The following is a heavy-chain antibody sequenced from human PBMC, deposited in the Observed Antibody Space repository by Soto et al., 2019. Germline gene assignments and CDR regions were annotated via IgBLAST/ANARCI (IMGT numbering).Heavy chain of an antibody. CDR2: IYPGDSDT. V-gene: IGHV5-51*01. CDR1: GYSFTSYW. Sequence: GESLKISCKGSGYSFTSYWIGWVRQMPGKGLEWMGIIYPGDSDTRYSPSFQGQVTISADKSISTAYLQWSSLKASDTAMYYCATTGVGSYNGGFTDGTFDYWGQGTLVTVSS. D-gene: IGHD3-10*01. J-gene: IGHJ4*02. CDR3: ATTGVGSYNGGFTDGTFDY.